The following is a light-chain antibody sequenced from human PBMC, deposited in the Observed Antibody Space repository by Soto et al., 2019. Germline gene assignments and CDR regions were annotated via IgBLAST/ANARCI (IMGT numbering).Light chain of an antibody. J-gene: IGLJ1*01. CDR2: EVT. Sequence: QSALTQPASVSGSPGQSITISCTGSSGDVGGYNYVSWYQQYPGKAPKLIIYEVTNRPSGISNRFSASKSGSTASLTISGLQAEDEADYYCSSYTNTDTLVVFGTGTKLTVL. CDR1: SGDVGGYNY. CDR3: SSYTNTDTLVV. V-gene: IGLV2-14*01.